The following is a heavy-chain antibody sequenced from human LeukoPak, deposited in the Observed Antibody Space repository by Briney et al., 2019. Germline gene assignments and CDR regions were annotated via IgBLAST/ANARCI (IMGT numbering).Heavy chain of an antibody. CDR1: GGPFSDFY. Sequence: SETLSLTCTVSGGPFSDFYWSWIRQSPGRGLEWIGYVSDSGGTSYNPSLKSRVTLSVDTSKNQFFLNLNSVTAADTAVYYCARHASGWVGELDYWGQGTLVTVSS. J-gene: IGHJ4*02. CDR3: ARHASGWVGELDY. V-gene: IGHV4-59*08. CDR2: VSDSGGT. D-gene: IGHD6-19*01.